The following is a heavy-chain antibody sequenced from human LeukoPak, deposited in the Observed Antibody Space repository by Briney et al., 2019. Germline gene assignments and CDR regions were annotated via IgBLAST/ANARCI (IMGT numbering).Heavy chain of an antibody. CDR2: IANDGRDK. CDR1: GGTFSNYG. Sequence: SCKASGGTFSNYGMHWVRQAPGKGLEFVAVIANDGRDKKYADSVKGRFTISRDNSKNTLYLQMDSLRAEDTAVYYCAKDSAIGAAKYYFAYWGQGTLVTVSS. J-gene: IGHJ4*02. D-gene: IGHD6-25*01. CDR3: AKDSAIGAAKYYFAY. V-gene: IGHV3-30*18.